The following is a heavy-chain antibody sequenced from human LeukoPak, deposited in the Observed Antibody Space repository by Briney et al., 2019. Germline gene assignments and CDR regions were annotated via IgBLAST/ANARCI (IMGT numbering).Heavy chain of an antibody. CDR3: SSGYYRYYFDY. Sequence: GGSLRLSCAASGFTFSSYAMSWVRQAPGKGLEWVSAISGSGGSTYYADSVKGRFTISRDNSKNTLYLQMNSLRAEDTAVYYCSSGYYRYYFDYWGQGTLVTVSS. D-gene: IGHD3-22*01. V-gene: IGHV3-23*01. CDR1: GFTFSSYA. CDR2: ISGSGGST. J-gene: IGHJ4*02.